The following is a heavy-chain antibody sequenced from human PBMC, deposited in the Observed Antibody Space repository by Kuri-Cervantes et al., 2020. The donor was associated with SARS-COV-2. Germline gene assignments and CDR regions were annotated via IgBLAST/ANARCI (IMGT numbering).Heavy chain of an antibody. J-gene: IGHJ6*03. V-gene: IGHV3-53*01. D-gene: IGHD6-13*01. Sequence: GESLKISCAASGFTVSSNYMSWVRQAPGKGLEWVSVIYSCGSTYYADSVKGRFTISRDNSKNTLYLQMNSLRAEDTAVYYCSLSSSSVYYYYMDVWGKGTTVT. CDR1: GFTVSSNY. CDR3: SLSSSSVYYYYMDV. CDR2: IYSCGST.